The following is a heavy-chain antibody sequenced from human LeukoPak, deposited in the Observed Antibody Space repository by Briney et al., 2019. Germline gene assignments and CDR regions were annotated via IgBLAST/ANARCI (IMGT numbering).Heavy chain of an antibody. J-gene: IGHJ4*03. CDR2: IYYSGST. CDR3: ARLGRDYDILTGYYHPPL. Sequence: SETLSLTCTASGGSISSYYWSWIRQPPGKGLEWIGYIYYSGSTNYNPSLKSRVTISVDTPKNQFCLKLSSVSAADTAVYYCARLGRDYDILTGYYHPPLWGHGTLVSVSS. V-gene: IGHV4-59*08. CDR1: GGSISSYY. D-gene: IGHD3-9*01.